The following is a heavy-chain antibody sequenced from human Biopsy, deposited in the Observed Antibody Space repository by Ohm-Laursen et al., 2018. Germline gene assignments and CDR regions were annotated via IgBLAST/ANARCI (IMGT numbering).Heavy chain of an antibody. CDR2: INCKTGAT. CDR1: SYTFTDYN. V-gene: IGHV1-2*02. J-gene: IGHJ4*02. CDR3: ARDPLNGHKHFDY. Sequence: ASVKVSCKASSYTFTDYNVHWMRQAPGQGLEWLGYINCKTGATNYAQKFQGTVTMTRDTSISTAYLALGSLRSADTAIYYCARDPLNGHKHFDYWSQGSLVTVSS. D-gene: IGHD2-8*01.